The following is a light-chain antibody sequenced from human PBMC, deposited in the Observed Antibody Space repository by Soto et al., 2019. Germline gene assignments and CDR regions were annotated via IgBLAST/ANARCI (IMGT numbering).Light chain of an antibody. CDR1: QSVSSTY. V-gene: IGKV3-20*01. J-gene: IGKJ1*01. CDR2: GAS. CDR3: QQYGSSPPTT. Sequence: EIVLTQSPGTLSLTPGERATLSCRASQSVSSTYLAWYQQKPGQAPRLLIYGASSRATGIPDRFSGSGSGTDLTLTISRLEPEDCAVYYCQQYGSSPPTTFGQGTKVDIK.